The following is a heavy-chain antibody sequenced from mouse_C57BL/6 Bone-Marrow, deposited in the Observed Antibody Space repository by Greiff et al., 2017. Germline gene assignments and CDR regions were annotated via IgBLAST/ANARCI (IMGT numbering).Heavy chain of an antibody. Sequence: QVQLQQPGAELVKPGASVKVSCTASGYTFTSYWMHWVKQRPGQGLEWIGRIHPSDSDTNYNQKFKGKATLTVDKSSSTAYMQLSSLTSEDSAVYYCARGNYYGSSSAWFAYWGQGTLVTVSA. J-gene: IGHJ3*01. D-gene: IGHD1-1*01. V-gene: IGHV1-74*01. CDR2: IHPSDSDT. CDR1: GYTFTSYW. CDR3: ARGNYYGSSSAWFAY.